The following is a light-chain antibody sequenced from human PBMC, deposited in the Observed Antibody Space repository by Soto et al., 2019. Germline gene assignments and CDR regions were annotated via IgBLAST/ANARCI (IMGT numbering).Light chain of an antibody. V-gene: IGLV2-14*01. CDR2: EVS. CDR3: SSYTSSSTHHV. Sequence: QSVLTQPASVSGSPGQSITISCTGTSSDVGGYNYVSWYQQHPGKAPKLMIYEVSNRPSGVSNRFSGSKSGNTASLTISGLQAEHEADYYCSSYTSSSTHHVLGNGTKVTVL. J-gene: IGLJ1*01. CDR1: SSDVGGYNY.